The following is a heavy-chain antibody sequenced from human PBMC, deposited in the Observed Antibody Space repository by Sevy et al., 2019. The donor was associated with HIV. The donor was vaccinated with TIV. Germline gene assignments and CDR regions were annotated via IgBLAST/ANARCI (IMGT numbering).Heavy chain of an antibody. D-gene: IGHD2-15*01. J-gene: IGHJ4*02. CDR1: GGSISSYY. CDR3: ARQVGDIVVAYFDY. V-gene: IGHV4-59*08. Sequence: SETLSLTCTVSGGSISSYYWSWIRQPPGKGLEWIGYIYYSGSTNYNPSLKSRVTISVDTSKNQFSLKLSSVTAADTAVYYCARQVGDIVVAYFDYWGPGTLVTVSS. CDR2: IYYSGST.